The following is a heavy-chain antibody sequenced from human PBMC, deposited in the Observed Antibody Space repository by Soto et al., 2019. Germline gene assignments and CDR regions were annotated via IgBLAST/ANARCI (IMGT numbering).Heavy chain of an antibody. Sequence: EQLVESGGGLVKPGGSLRLSCAASGFTFSAYTMNWVRQAPGKGLEWVSSISGRSTYMYYADSVKGRFTISRDTARTLLYLQMNSLRAEDTAVYYCARECYSSGPLLYYMDVWGKGTAVTVSS. J-gene: IGHJ6*03. CDR1: GFTFSAYT. CDR3: ARECYSSGPLLYYMDV. CDR2: ISGRSTYM. V-gene: IGHV3-21*01. D-gene: IGHD3-10*01.